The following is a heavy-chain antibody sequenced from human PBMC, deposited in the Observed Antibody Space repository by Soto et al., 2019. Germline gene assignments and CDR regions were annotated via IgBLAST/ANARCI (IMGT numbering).Heavy chain of an antibody. CDR3: AKDLVSGYSHGYSERGNDY. CDR1: GFTFSSYA. Sequence: EVQLLESGGGLVQPGGSLRLSCAASGFTFSSYAMSWVRQAPGKGLEWVSAISGSGGSTYYADSVKGRFTISRDNSKNTLYLQMKSLRAEDTAVYYCAKDLVSGYSHGYSERGNDYWGQGTLVTVSS. V-gene: IGHV3-23*01. J-gene: IGHJ4*02. CDR2: ISGSGGST. D-gene: IGHD5-18*01.